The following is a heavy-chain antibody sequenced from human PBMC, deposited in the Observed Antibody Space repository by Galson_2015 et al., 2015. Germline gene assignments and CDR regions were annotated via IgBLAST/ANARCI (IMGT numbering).Heavy chain of an antibody. Sequence: SVKVSCKASGYTFTSYFMHWVRQAPGQGLEWMGMINPNSGSTDYSQKFQGRVTMTRDTSTSTVSMEVSSLRSDDTAVYYCAIGKLAASWYAFDIWGQGTMVTVSS. CDR1: GYTFTSYF. CDR3: AIGKLAASWYAFDI. CDR2: INPNSGST. J-gene: IGHJ3*02. V-gene: IGHV1-46*01. D-gene: IGHD6-13*01.